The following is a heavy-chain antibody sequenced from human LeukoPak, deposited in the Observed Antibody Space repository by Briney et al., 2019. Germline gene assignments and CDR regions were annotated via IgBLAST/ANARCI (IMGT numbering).Heavy chain of an antibody. D-gene: IGHD3-3*01. Sequence: SETLSLTCAVYGGSFSGYYWSWVRQPPGKGLEWIGEINHSGSTKYNPSLKTPVTISVDPSKNQFSLQLSSVTAADTAVYYCARVSSSPILRFLEWFVDYWGQGTLVTVSS. J-gene: IGHJ4*02. CDR3: ARVSSSPILRFLEWFVDY. V-gene: IGHV4-34*01. CDR1: GGSFSGYY. CDR2: INHSGST.